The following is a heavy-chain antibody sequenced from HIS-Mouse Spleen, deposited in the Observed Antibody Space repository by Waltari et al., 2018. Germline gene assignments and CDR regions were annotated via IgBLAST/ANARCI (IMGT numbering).Heavy chain of an antibody. J-gene: IGHJ4*02. CDR2: VSAEHGNT. CDR1: GYIFTSYG. V-gene: IGHV1-18*01. D-gene: IGHD2-21*01. Sequence: QVQLVQSGAEVKKPGASVKVSCKASGYIFTSYGISWVRQAPGQELEWMRWVSAEHGNTNDAQKLQGRFTMAADTATSTAYMWLRSLGSDDAAVYYCARIPYFDYWGQGTLVTVSS. CDR3: ARIPYFDY.